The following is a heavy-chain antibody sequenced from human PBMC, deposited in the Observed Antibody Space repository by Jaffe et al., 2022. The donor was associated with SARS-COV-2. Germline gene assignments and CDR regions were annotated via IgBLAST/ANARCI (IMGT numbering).Heavy chain of an antibody. V-gene: IGHV3-48*03. J-gene: IGHJ6*02. D-gene: IGHD6-6*01. Sequence: EVQLVESGGGLVQPGGSLRLSCAASGFTFSSYEMNWVRQAPGKGLEWVSYISSSGSTIYYADSVKGRFTISRDNAKNSLYLQMNSLRAEDTAVYYCAAGYSSSSGWYYYYGMDVWGQGTTVTVSS. CDR1: GFTFSSYE. CDR2: ISSSGSTI. CDR3: AAGYSSSSGWYYYYGMDV.